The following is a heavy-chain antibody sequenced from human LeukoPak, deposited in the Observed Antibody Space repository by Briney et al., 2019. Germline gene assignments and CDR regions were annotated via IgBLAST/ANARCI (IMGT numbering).Heavy chain of an antibody. J-gene: IGHJ4*02. CDR1: GGSISSYY. V-gene: IGHV4-59*01. D-gene: IGHD1-26*01. Sequence: PSETLSLTCTVSGGSISSYYWSWIRQPPGKGLEWIGYIYYSGSTNYNPSLKNRVTMSVDTSKNQFSLKLSSVTAADTAVYYCARVSSGSYRGWGQGTLVTVSS. CDR3: ARVSSGSYRG. CDR2: IYYSGST.